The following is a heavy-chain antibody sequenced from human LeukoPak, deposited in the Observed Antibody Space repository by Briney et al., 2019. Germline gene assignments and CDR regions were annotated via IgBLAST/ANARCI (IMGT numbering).Heavy chain of an antibody. CDR1: GFTFSRYW. CDR3: ARVLSGSWDWFDP. Sequence: GGSLRLSCAASGFTFSRYWIHWVRQAPGKVLEWVSRINPDGSTATYADSVKGRFTISRDNAKNTVYLQMNSLRAEETAVYYCARVLSGSWDWFDPWGQGTLVTVSS. J-gene: IGHJ5*02. CDR2: INPDGSTA. D-gene: IGHD3-22*01. V-gene: IGHV3-74*01.